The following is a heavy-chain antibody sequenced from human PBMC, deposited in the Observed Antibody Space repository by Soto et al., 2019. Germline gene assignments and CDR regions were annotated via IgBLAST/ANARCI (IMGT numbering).Heavy chain of an antibody. J-gene: IGHJ4*02. CDR3: ARRRGGFGGGWTTPYFDY. CDR2: IYWDDDK. V-gene: IGHV2-5*02. Sequence: QITLKESGPTVVKPTQTLTLTCSLSGFSLNTGGVGVGWIRQPPGKALEWLAVIYWDDDKSWNTSLRDRLTINRDASDDQVVLTVTNMDPVDTGTYYRARRRGGFGGGWTTPYFDYWGQGTLVTVSS. D-gene: IGHD6-19*01. CDR1: GFSLNTGGVG.